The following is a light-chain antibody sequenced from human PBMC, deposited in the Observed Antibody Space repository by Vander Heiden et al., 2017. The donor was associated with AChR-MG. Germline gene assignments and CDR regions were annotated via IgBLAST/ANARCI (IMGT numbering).Light chain of an antibody. CDR1: SSDVGGYDY. Sequence: QSALTQPPSASGSPGPSVTISCTGTSSDVGGYDYVSWYQQHPGKAPELVIYEVSKRPSGVPDRFSGSRSGNTASLTVSGLQAEDEADYYCSSYAGSNNLVFGRGTKLTGL. J-gene: IGLJ2*01. CDR3: SSYAGSNNLV. CDR2: EVS. V-gene: IGLV2-8*01.